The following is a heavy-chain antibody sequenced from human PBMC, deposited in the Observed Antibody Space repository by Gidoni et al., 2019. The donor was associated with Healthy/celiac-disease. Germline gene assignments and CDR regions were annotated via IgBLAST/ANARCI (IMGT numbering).Heavy chain of an antibody. CDR2: INHSGST. V-gene: IGHV4-34*01. J-gene: IGHJ1*01. Sequence: QVQLQQWGAGLLKPSETLSLTCAVYGGSFSGSYWSWIRQPPGKGLEWIGEINHSGSTNYNPSLKSRVTISVDTSKNQFSLKLSSVTAADTAVYYCARALGYCSSTSCHYGIKYFQHWGQGTLVTVSS. CDR1: GGSFSGSY. D-gene: IGHD2-2*01. CDR3: ARALGYCSSTSCHYGIKYFQH.